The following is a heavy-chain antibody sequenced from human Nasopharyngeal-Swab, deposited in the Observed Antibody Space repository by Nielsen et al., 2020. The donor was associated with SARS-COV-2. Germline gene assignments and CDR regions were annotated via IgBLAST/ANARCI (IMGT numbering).Heavy chain of an antibody. CDR3: ARDAGWGGKYGSNWFDP. CDR2: ISSSSSYI. V-gene: IGHV3-21*01. CDR1: GFTFSSYS. D-gene: IGHD1-26*01. Sequence: GGSLRLSCAASGFTFSSYSMNWVRQAPGKGLEWVSSISSSSSYIYYADSVKGRFTISRDNAKNSLYLQMNSLRAEDTAVYYCARDAGWGGKYGSNWFDPWGQGTLVTVSS. J-gene: IGHJ5*02.